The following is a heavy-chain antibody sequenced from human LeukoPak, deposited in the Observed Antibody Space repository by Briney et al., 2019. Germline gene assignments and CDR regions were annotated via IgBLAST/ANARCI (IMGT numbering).Heavy chain of an antibody. CDR2: ISGSGGST. CDR1: GFTFSSYG. CDR3: ARDGDRMLEVAAKGGNPPYYFDY. Sequence: PGGSLRLSCAASGFTFSSYGMSWVRQAPGKGLEWASAISGSGGSTYYADSVKGRFTISRDNAKNSLYLQMNSLRAEDTAVYYCARDGDRMLEVAAKGGNPPYYFDYWGQGTLVTVSS. D-gene: IGHD2-15*01. V-gene: IGHV3-23*01. J-gene: IGHJ4*02.